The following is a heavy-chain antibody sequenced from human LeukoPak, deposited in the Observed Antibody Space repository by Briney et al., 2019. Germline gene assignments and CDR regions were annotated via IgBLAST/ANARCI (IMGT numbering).Heavy chain of an antibody. Sequence: GGPLRLSCAASGFTFSSYGMSWVRHAPGKGLEWVSGINWNGGSTGYADSVKGRFTISRDNAKNSLYLQMNSLRAEDTALYYCARDQSWFDPWGQGTLVTVSS. CDR1: GFTFSSYG. CDR3: ARDQSWFDP. CDR2: INWNGGST. V-gene: IGHV3-20*04. J-gene: IGHJ5*02.